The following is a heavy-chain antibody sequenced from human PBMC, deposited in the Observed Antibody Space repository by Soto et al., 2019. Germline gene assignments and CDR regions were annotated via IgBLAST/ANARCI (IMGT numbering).Heavy chain of an antibody. J-gene: IGHJ2*01. V-gene: IGHV3-74*03. Sequence: GSGFIFSSYWMHCVRQAPGKGLVWVSRITNVGSGATYADSVNGRFTISRDNAKNTMYLQMNSLRVEDTAVYYCARGMQGSRYFNLWGRGTLVTVSS. CDR1: GFIFSSYW. CDR3: ARGMQGSRYFNL. CDR2: ITNVGSGA.